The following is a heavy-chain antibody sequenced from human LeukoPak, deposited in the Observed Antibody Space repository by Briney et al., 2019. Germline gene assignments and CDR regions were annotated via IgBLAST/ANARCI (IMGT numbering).Heavy chain of an antibody. CDR1: GGTFSSYA. V-gene: IGHV1-69*01. CDR2: IIPIFGTA. J-gene: IGHJ4*02. CDR3: ARAPLPEPVGAFDY. Sequence: ASVKVSCKASGGTFSSYAISWVRQAPGQGLEWMGGIIPIFGTANYAQKFQGRVTITADESTSTAYMELSSLRSEDTAVYYCARAPLPEPVGAFDYWGQGTLVTVSS. D-gene: IGHD1-14*01.